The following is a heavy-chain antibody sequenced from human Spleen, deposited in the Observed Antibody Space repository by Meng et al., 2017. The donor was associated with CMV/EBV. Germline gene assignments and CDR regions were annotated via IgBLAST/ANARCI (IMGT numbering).Heavy chain of an antibody. J-gene: IGHJ4*02. D-gene: IGHD3-22*01. Sequence: GESLKISCAASGFNFEDDGMSWVRQGPGKGLEWVSGINWSGASTGYADSVKGRFTISRDNAKNSLYLQMNSLRADDTAVYYCARGSVFYYDGTSFFYAWGQGTLVTVSS. V-gene: IGHV3-20*04. CDR1: GFNFEDDG. CDR2: INWSGAST. CDR3: ARGSVFYYDGTSFFYA.